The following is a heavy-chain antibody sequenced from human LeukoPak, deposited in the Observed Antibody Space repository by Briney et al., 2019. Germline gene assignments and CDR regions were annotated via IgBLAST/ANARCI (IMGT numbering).Heavy chain of an antibody. J-gene: IGHJ5*02. Sequence: SETLSHTCTVSGGSISSYYWSWIRQPPGKGLEWIGYIYYSGSTNYNPSLKSRVTISVDTSKNQFSLKLSSVTAADTAVYYCARLRNWFDPWGQGTLVTVSS. CDR1: GGSISSYY. V-gene: IGHV4-59*08. D-gene: IGHD3-3*01. CDR2: IYYSGST. CDR3: ARLRNWFDP.